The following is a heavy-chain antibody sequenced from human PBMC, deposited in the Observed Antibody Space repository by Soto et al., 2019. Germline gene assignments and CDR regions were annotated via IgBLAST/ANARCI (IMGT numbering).Heavy chain of an antibody. CDR1: GYSFTSYW. Sequence: ESLKISCKGSGYSFTSYWIGWVRQMPGKGLEWMGIIYPGDSDTRYSPSFQGQVTISADKSISTAYLQWSSLKASDTAMYYCARHRGSSWSYYYYYVMDVWGQGTTVTVSS. D-gene: IGHD6-13*01. CDR3: ARHRGSSWSYYYYYVMDV. V-gene: IGHV5-51*01. J-gene: IGHJ6*01. CDR2: IYPGDSDT.